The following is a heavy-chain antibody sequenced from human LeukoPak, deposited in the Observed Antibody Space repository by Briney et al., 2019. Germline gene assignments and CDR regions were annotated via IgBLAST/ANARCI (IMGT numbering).Heavy chain of an antibody. CDR2: INHNGEMI. CDR1: GFTFSNYI. CDR3: ARDNDWAFHY. J-gene: IGHJ4*02. D-gene: IGHD3-9*01. Sequence: GGSLRLSCAASGFTFSNYIMSWVRQAPGKGLEWVSYINHNGEMIFYPDFVKGRFTISRDNAKNSLYLQMNSLRDEDTAVYYCARDNDWAFHYWGQGTLVTVSS. V-gene: IGHV3-48*02.